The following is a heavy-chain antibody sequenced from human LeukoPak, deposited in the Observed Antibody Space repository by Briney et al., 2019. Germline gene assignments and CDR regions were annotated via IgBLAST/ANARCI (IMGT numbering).Heavy chain of an antibody. D-gene: IGHD3-22*01. J-gene: IGHJ4*02. CDR2: ISAYNGNT. V-gene: IGHV1-18*01. CDR1: GYTFTSYG. Sequence: GASVKVSCKASGYTFTSYGISWERQAPGQGLEWMGWISAYNGNTNYAQKLQGRVTMTTDTSTSTAYMELRSLRSDDTAVYYCARAQVSGDSSGYYYVDFDYWGQGTLVTVSS. CDR3: ARAQVSGDSSGYYYVDFDY.